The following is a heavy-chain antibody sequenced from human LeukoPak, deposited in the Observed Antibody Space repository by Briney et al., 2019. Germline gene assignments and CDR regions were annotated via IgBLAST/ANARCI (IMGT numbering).Heavy chain of an antibody. CDR3: ARGRPSYSSRRYNWSDP. J-gene: IGHJ5*02. Sequence: SETLSLTCAVYGGSFSGYYWSWIRQPPGKGLEWIGEINHSGSTNYNPSLKSRVTISVDTSKNQFSLKLSSVTAADTAVYYCARGRPSYSSRRYNWSDPWGQGTLVTVSS. V-gene: IGHV4-34*01. CDR2: INHSGST. D-gene: IGHD6-13*01. CDR1: GGSFSGYY.